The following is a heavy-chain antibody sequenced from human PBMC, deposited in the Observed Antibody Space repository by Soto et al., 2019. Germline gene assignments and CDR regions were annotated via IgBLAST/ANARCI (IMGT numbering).Heavy chain of an antibody. D-gene: IGHD2-2*02. CDR3: AKDGGYCSSTSCYTGYYYYGMDV. CDR2: ISWNSGSI. J-gene: IGHJ6*02. CDR1: GFTFDDYA. Sequence: PGGSLRLSCAASGFTFDDYAMHWVRQAPGKGLEWVSGISWNSGSIGYADSVKGRFTISRDNAKNSLYLQMNSLRAEDTALYYCAKDGGYCSSTSCYTGYYYYGMDVWGQGTTVTVSS. V-gene: IGHV3-9*01.